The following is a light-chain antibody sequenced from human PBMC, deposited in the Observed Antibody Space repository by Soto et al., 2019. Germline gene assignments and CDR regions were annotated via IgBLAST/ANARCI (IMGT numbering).Light chain of an antibody. CDR3: QQYGSSPPYT. CDR1: QSVSSSY. CDR2: GAS. J-gene: IGKJ2*01. V-gene: IGKV3-20*01. Sequence: EIVLTQSPGTLSLSPGERATLSCRASQSVSSSYLAWYQQKPGQAPRLLIYGASSRATGTPDRFSGSGSGTDFTLTISRLEPEDFAVYDCQQYGSSPPYTFGQGTKLEIK.